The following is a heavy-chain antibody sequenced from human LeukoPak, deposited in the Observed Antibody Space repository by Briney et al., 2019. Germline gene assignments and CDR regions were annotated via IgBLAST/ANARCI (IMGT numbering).Heavy chain of an antibody. CDR3: ARDHSFFQVDY. D-gene: IGHD5/OR15-5a*01. V-gene: IGHV4-31*03. CDR1: GGSISSGGYY. Sequence: SETLSLTCTVSGGSISSGGYYWSWIRQHPGKGLEWIGYIYYSGSTYYNPSLKSRVTISVDTSKNQFSLKLSSVTAADTAVYYCARDHSFFQVDYWGQGTLVTVSS. J-gene: IGHJ4*02. CDR2: IYYSGST.